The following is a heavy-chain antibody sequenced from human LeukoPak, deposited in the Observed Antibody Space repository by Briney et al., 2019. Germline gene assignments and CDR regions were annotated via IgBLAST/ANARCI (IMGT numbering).Heavy chain of an antibody. V-gene: IGHV3-30*04. J-gene: IGHJ6*03. Sequence: GGSLRLSCAASGFTFSSYAMHWVRQAPGKGLEWVAVISYDGSNKYYADSVKGRFTISRDNSKNTLYLQMSSLRAEDTAVYYCARDIYDFWSRFRYYYYYMDVWGKGTTVTVSS. D-gene: IGHD3-3*01. CDR3: ARDIYDFWSRFRYYYYYMDV. CDR2: ISYDGSNK. CDR1: GFTFSSYA.